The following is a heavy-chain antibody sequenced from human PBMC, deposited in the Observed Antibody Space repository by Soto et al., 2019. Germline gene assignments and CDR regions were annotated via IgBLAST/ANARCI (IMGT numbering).Heavy chain of an antibody. V-gene: IGHV3-23*01. CDR3: ANVPAAQDFADY. Sequence: PGWCHRKTFAASEFVFIGDRRSWIRQAPGKGLEWVSAISGSGGSTYYADSVKGRFTISRDNSKNTLYLQMNSLRAEDTAVYYCANVPAAQDFADYWGQGTLVTGSS. J-gene: IGHJ4*02. CDR1: EFVFIGDR. CDR2: ISGSGGST. D-gene: IGHD2-2*01.